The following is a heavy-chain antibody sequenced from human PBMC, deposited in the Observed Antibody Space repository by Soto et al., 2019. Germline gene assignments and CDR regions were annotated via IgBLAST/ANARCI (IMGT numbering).Heavy chain of an antibody. V-gene: IGHV4-30-4*01. Sequence: QVQLQESGPGLVKPSQTLSLTCTVSGGSISSGDDFWTWIRQPPGKGLEWIGYIYYSGSTYYNPSLKSRLTMSVDTSKNQFAPKLSSVTAADTAVYYCARDRAKWKDYYYYGMDVWCQGTTVTVSS. CDR3: ARDRAKWKDYYYYGMDV. CDR1: GGSISSGDDF. J-gene: IGHJ6*02. D-gene: IGHD1-20*01. CDR2: IYYSGST.